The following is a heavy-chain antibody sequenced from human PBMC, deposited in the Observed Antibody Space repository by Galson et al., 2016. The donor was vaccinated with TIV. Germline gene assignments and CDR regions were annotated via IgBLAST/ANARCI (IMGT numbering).Heavy chain of an antibody. V-gene: IGHV4-38-2*01. J-gene: IGHJ4*02. CDR2: IYHGGST. D-gene: IGHD5-18*01. Sequence: SETLSLTCAVSGYSISRGFYWAWIRQPPGKGLEWMGTIYHGGSTYFNPSLKSRVAISVDTSKNQFSLTLTSVTASDTAVYYCARGTGFSYGFWYWGQGALVTVSS. CDR3: ARGTGFSYGFWY. CDR1: GYSISRGFY.